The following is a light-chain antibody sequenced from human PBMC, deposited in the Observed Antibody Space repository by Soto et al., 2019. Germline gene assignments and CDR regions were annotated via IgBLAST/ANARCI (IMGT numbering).Light chain of an antibody. CDR3: QQYGSSHWT. J-gene: IGKJ1*01. Sequence: ESVLTQSPGTLSLSPGERATLSCRASQSVSSSYLAWYQQKPGQAPKLLIYGASSRATGIPDRFSGSGSGTDFTLTISRLEPEDFAVYYCQQYGSSHWTFGQGTKVEIK. CDR2: GAS. CDR1: QSVSSSY. V-gene: IGKV3-20*01.